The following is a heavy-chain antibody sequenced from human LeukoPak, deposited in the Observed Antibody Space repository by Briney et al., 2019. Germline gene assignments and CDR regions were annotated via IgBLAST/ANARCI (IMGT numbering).Heavy chain of an antibody. J-gene: IGHJ4*02. V-gene: IGHV4-34*01. CDR2: INHSGST. Sequence: SETLSLTCAVFGGSFSGYYWTWIRQPPGKGLEWIGEINHSGSTNYNPSLKSRVTISIDTSKNQFSLKLSSVTAADTAVYYCARGKGYRRGWSPLDFWGQGTLVTVSS. CDR3: ARGKGYRRGWSPLDF. CDR1: GGSFSGYY. D-gene: IGHD6-19*01.